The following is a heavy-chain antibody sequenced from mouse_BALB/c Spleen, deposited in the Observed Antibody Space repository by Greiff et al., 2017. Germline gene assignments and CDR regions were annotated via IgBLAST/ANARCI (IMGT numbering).Heavy chain of an antibody. J-gene: IGHJ1*01. D-gene: IGHD3-3*01. CDR1: GYTFTSYW. CDR3: TRWGTRGSYWYFDV. V-gene: IGHV1-69*02. Sequence: QVQLQQPGAELVRPGASVKLSCKASGYTFTSYWINWVKQRPGQGLEWIGNIYPSDSYTNYNQKFKDKATLTVDKSSSTAYMQLSSPTSEDSAVYSCTRWGTRGSYWYFDVWGAGTTVTVSS. CDR2: IYPSDSYT.